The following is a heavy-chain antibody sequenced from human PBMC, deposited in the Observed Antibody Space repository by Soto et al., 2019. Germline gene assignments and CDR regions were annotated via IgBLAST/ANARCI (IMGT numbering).Heavy chain of an antibody. CDR3: ANNGDYYYYGMDV. J-gene: IGHJ6*02. CDR1: GYTFSNYA. Sequence: EASVKVSCKSSGYTFSNYATHWVRQGPGQRLEWMGWINAGNGKTKYSQNFQGRVTITRDTSASTAYMELSSLRSEDTAVYYCANNGDYYYYGMDVWGQGTTVTVSS. V-gene: IGHV1-3*01. D-gene: IGHD4-17*01. CDR2: INAGNGKT.